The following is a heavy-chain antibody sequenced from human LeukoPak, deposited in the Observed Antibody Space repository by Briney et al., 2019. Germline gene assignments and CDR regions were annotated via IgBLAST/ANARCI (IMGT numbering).Heavy chain of an antibody. V-gene: IGHV3-30-3*01. Sequence: GGSLRLSCAASGFTFSSYAMHWVRQAPGKGLEWVAVISYDGSNKYYAVSVKGRFTISRDNSKNTLYLQMNSLRAEDTAVYYCAKDQGKYCSSTSCYTQYYFDYWGQGTLVTVSS. CDR2: ISYDGSNK. J-gene: IGHJ4*02. CDR3: AKDQGKYCSSTSCYTQYYFDY. CDR1: GFTFSSYA. D-gene: IGHD2-2*02.